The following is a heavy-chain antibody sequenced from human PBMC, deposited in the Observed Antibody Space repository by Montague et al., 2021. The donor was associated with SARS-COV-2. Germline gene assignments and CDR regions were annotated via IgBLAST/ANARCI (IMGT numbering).Heavy chain of an antibody. V-gene: IGHV4-39*07. CDR2: IYYSGST. J-gene: IGHJ6*02. CDR1: GGSISSSSYY. CDR3: ARGSSCSGGSCYSKWDPHYWCGMDV. Sequence: SETLSLTCTVSGGSISSSSYYWGWIRQPTGKGLEWIGSIYYSGSTYYNPSIKSRVTISVDTSKTQFSLKLSSVTAADTAVYYCARGSSCSGGSCYSKWDPHYWCGMDVWGQGTTVTVSS. D-gene: IGHD2-15*01.